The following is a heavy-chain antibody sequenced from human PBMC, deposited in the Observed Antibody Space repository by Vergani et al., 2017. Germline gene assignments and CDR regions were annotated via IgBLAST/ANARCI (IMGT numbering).Heavy chain of an antibody. CDR2: FYTGGGT. Sequence: QVQLQESGPGLVKPSETLTLTCDVSDSSIMTNPYWGWFRQPAGKGLEWIGRFYTGGGTSYNPSLKSRVTISVDTSKNQFSLQLSSVTAADTAVYYCARDPLYSTTWPFLLLDMDVWGQGTTVTVSS. CDR3: ARDPLYSTTWPFLLLDMDV. V-gene: IGHV4-4*07. CDR1: DSSIMTNPY. J-gene: IGHJ6*02. D-gene: IGHD6-13*01.